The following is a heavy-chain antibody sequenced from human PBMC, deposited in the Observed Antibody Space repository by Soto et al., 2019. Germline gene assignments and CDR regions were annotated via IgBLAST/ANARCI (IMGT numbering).Heavy chain of an antibody. J-gene: IGHJ2*01. V-gene: IGHV3-23*01. Sequence: EVQLLESGGDLVQPGGSLRLSCVASGFTFSSYAMNWVRQAPGKGLEWVSTISGSGSSTSYADSVKGQFSISRDNPKSLLFLQMNSLRAEDTSVYYCAKRTVAVAGNYFYLWGRCTLVTVAS. CDR3: AKRTVAVAGNYFYL. CDR2: ISGSGSST. D-gene: IGHD6-19*01. CDR1: GFTFSSYA.